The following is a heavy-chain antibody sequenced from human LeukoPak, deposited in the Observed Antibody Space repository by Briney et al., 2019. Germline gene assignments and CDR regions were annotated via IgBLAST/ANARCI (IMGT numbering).Heavy chain of an antibody. Sequence: SETLSPTCTVSGVSMSAFQWSWVRQSPEKGLEWIGCVNTKGETNYNPSLKSRVITSVDTSKSQFSLRLTSVTAADTAVYYCATSNDAKIAPFDHWGQGALVTVSS. CDR2: VNTKGET. CDR1: GVSMSAFQ. CDR3: ATSNDAKIAPFDH. D-gene: IGHD2-8*01. V-gene: IGHV4-4*09. J-gene: IGHJ4*02.